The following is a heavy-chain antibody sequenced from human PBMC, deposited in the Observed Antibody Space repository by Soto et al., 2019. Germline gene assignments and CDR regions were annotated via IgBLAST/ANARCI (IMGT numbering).Heavy chain of an antibody. CDR3: AGGEAPAAGTPRYYDYYGMDV. CDR2: SIPIFGTA. CDR1: GGTFSSYA. D-gene: IGHD6-13*01. Sequence: QVQLVQSGAEVKKPGSSVNVSCKASGGTFSSYAISWVRQAPGQRLEWMGGSIPIFGTANYAQKFQGRVTITADESTSTVYMELSSLRSEDTAVYYCAGGEAPAAGTPRYYDYYGMDVWGQETTVTVS. V-gene: IGHV1-69*01. J-gene: IGHJ6*02.